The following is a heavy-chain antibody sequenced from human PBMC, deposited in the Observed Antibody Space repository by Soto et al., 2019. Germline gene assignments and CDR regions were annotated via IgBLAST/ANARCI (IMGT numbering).Heavy chain of an antibody. J-gene: IGHJ5*02. CDR2: INPTTGAR. V-gene: IGHV1-2*02. CDR1: GYTFTAQY. Sequence: ASVKVSCKASGYTFTAQYLHWVRRAPGEGLEWMGCINPTTGARTYAQKFRGRVTMTRDTSMSPAYLELRSLRPDATAVYYCAKGDSSWVSWFDPWGQGTLVTVSS. D-gene: IGHD6-19*01. CDR3: AKGDSSWVSWFDP.